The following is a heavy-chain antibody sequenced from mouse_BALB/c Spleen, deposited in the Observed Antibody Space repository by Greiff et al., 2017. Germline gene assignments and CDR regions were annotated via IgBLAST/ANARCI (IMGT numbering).Heavy chain of an antibody. J-gene: IGHJ2*01. Sequence: VQLKESGGGLVKPGGSLKLSCAASGFTFSSYAMSWVRQTPEKRLEWVASISSGGSTYYPDSVKGRFTISRANARNILYLQMSSLRSEDTAMYYCARGPYFDYWGQGTTLTVSS. CDR1: GFTFSSYA. CDR2: ISSGGST. CDR3: ARGPYFDY. V-gene: IGHV5-6-5*01.